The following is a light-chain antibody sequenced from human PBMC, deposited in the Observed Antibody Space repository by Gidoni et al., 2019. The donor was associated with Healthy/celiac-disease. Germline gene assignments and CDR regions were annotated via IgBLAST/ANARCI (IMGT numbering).Light chain of an antibody. J-gene: IGLJ2*01. Sequence: QLVLTQSPSASASLRASGKLTCTLSSGHRSYAIAWHQQQPAKGPRYLMKLNSYGSHSKGDGIPDRFSGSSSGAERSLTIPRVQSEDEADYYCQTWGTGLVVFGGGTTLTVL. V-gene: IGLV4-69*01. CDR3: QTWGTGLVV. CDR2: LNSYGSH. CDR1: SGHRSYA.